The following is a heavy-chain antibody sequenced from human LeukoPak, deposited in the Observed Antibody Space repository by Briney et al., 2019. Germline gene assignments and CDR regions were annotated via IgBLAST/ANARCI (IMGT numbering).Heavy chain of an antibody. D-gene: IGHD5-18*01. CDR3: ARGHYGYVDY. Sequence: GASVKVSCKASGYTFTGYYMHWVRQAPGQGLEWMGWINPNSGDTNYAQKFQDRVTMTRDTSLSTAYMELSRLRSDVTAVYHCARGHYGYVDYWGQGSLVTVSS. CDR1: GYTFTGYY. CDR2: INPNSGDT. V-gene: IGHV1-2*02. J-gene: IGHJ4*02.